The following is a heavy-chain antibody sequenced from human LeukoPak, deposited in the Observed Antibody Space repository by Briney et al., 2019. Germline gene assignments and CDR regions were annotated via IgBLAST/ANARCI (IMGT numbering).Heavy chain of an antibody. CDR2: VSTYNGNT. D-gene: IGHD3-22*01. V-gene: IGHV1-18*01. J-gene: IGHJ4*02. CDR3: ARDHLYYYDSSTYYGASDY. CDR1: GYSFTKYG. Sequence: ASVKVSCKASGYSFTKYGISWVRQAPGQGLEWRGWVSTYNGNTNYAQKLQGRVTMTTDTSTSTAHMELRSLRSDDTAVYYCARDHLYYYDSSTYYGASDYWGQGTVVTVSS.